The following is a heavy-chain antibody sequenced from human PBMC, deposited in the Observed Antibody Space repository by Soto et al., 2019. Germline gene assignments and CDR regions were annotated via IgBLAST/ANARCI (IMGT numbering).Heavy chain of an antibody. J-gene: IGHJ5*02. CDR3: ARGICALAGTDWFEP. CDR1: GGSICSGYYY. D-gene: IGHD6-13*01. V-gene: IGHV4-30-4*01. Sequence: SETLSLTCSFSGGSICSGYYYLSWIRLTPGEGLEWIGYIDXSGSHYYNRSLQTRVTISVERSKKQLSLKLSSVTAADTAVYYSARGICALAGTDWFEPGGQGALVTVSS. CDR2: IDXSGSH.